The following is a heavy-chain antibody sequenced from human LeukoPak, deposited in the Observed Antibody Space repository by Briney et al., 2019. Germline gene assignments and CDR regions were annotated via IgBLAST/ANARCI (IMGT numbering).Heavy chain of an antibody. CDR3: ASYVVPAALDY. V-gene: IGHV3-21*01. CDR2: ISSSSSYV. J-gene: IGHJ4*02. D-gene: IGHD2-2*01. CDR1: GFTFSSYS. Sequence: GGSLRLSCAASGFTFSSYSMNWVRQAPGKGLEWVSSISSSSSYVYYADSVKGRFTISRDNAKNSLYLQMNSLRAEDTAVYYCASYVVPAALDYGGQGTLVTVSA.